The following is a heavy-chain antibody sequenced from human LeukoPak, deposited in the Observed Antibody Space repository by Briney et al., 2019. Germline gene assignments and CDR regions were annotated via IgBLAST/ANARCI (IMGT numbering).Heavy chain of an antibody. CDR3: AKVGPYSNSPLIPEY. J-gene: IGHJ4*02. D-gene: IGHD4-11*01. CDR2: ISGSGGST. V-gene: IGHV3-23*01. CDR1: GFTFSSYA. Sequence: AGGSLRLSCAASGFTFSSYAMSWVRQAPGKGLEWVSAISGSGGSTYYADSVKGRFTISRDNSKNTLYLQVNSLRAEDTAVYYCAKVGPYSNSPLIPEYWGQGTLVTVSS.